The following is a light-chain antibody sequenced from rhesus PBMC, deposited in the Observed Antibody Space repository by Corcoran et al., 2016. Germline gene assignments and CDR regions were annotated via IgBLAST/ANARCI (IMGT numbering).Light chain of an antibody. J-gene: IGKJ4*01. Sequence: DIQMTQSPSSLSASVGDRVTITCQASQSLRNYLNWYQQKAGKIPKLLIYRASSLQSGIPSRFSGSGSWTDFTLTIRSLQPEDFATYYCQQGYSYPLTFGGGTKVELK. V-gene: IGKV1S9*01. CDR1: QSLRNY. CDR3: QQGYSYPLT. CDR2: RAS.